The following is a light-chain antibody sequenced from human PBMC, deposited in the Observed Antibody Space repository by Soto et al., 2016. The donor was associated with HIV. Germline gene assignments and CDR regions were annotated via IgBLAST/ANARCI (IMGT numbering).Light chain of an antibody. CDR3: QQYGNSPYT. CDR1: QSLSDW. Sequence: DIQMTQSPSTLSASVGDRVTITCRASQSLSDWLAWYQQKPGKAPNLLIYKASSLQSGVPSRFSGSGSGTEFTLTISNLQPDDFATYYCQQYGNSPYTFGLGDQAG. V-gene: IGKV1-5*03. CDR2: KAS. J-gene: IGKJ2*01.